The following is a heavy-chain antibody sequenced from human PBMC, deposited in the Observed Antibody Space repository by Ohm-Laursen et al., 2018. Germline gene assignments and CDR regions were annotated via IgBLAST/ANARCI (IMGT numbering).Heavy chain of an antibody. CDR1: GFTFSSYG. CDR3: AKGFSLSCYTGCDC. J-gene: IGHJ4*02. CDR2: ISYDGSNK. V-gene: IGHV3-30*18. Sequence: SLRLSCTAFGFTFSSYGMHWVRQAPGKGLEWVAVISYDGSNKYYADSVKGRFTISRDNSRDTLYLQMNSLRAEDTAIYYCAKGFSLSCYTGCDCWGQGTLVTVSS. D-gene: IGHD2-2*02.